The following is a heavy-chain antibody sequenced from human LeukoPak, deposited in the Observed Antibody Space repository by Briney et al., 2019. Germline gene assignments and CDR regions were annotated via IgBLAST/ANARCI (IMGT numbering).Heavy chain of an antibody. Sequence: PGGSLRLSCAASGFSFSGYIINWVRQAPGKGLDWVSSISPSRSYIYYADSVKGRFTISRDNAKNSLYLQMNSLRAEDTAVYYCARGRGCSSMSCYPDYWGQGTLVTVSS. CDR2: ISPSRSYI. D-gene: IGHD2-2*01. V-gene: IGHV3-21*01. J-gene: IGHJ4*02. CDR3: ARGRGCSSMSCYPDY. CDR1: GFSFSGYI.